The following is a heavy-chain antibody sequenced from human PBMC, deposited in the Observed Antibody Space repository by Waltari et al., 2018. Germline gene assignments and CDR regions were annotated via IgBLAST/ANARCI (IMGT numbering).Heavy chain of an antibody. V-gene: IGHV1-69*12. CDR2: IIPILGTA. CDR1: GGTFSSYA. CDR3: ARDRATTPRGVYYFDY. J-gene: IGHJ4*02. Sequence: QVQLVQSGAEVKKPGSSVKVSCKASGGTFSSYAISWVRQAPGQGLEWMGGIIPILGTANYAQKFQGRVTITADESTSTAYMELSSLRSEDTAVYYCARDRATTPRGVYYFDYWGQGTLVTVSS. D-gene: IGHD1-26*01.